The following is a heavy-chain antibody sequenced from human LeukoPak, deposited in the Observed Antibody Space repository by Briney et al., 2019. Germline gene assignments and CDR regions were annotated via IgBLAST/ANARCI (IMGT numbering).Heavy chain of an antibody. CDR3: ASTRVPAAPFDY. Sequence: PGGALRLSCAASGFTFDDYGMSWVRQAPGKGLEWVSGINWNGGSTGYADSVKGRFTISRDNAKNSLYLQMNSLRAEDTALYYCASTRVPAAPFDYCGQGTLVTVSS. CDR2: INWNGGST. J-gene: IGHJ4*02. D-gene: IGHD2-2*01. V-gene: IGHV3-20*04. CDR1: GFTFDDYG.